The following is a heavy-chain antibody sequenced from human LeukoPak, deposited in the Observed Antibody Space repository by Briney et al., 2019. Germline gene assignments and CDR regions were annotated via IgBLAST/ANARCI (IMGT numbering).Heavy chain of an antibody. D-gene: IGHD2-15*01. J-gene: IGHJ4*02. Sequence: ASVKVSCKASGYTFTSYGISWVRQAPGQGLEWMGWISAYNGNTNYAQNLQGRVTMTTNTSTSTVYMELGSLRSDDTAVYYCARSCSGGSCYHLYWGQGTLVTVSS. CDR3: ARSCSGGSCYHLY. CDR1: GYTFTSYG. CDR2: ISAYNGNT. V-gene: IGHV1-18*01.